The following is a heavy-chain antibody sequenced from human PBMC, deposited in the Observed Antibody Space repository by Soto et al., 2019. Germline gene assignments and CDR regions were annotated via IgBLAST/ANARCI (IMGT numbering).Heavy chain of an antibody. CDR3: ARENRYFSSTSCSSYYYYGMDV. Sequence: PSETLSLTCTVSGGSISSGDYYWSWIRQPPGKGMEWIGYIYYSGSTYYNTSLKSRVTISVDTSKNQFSLKLSSVTAADTAVYYCARENRYFSSTSCSSYYYYGMDVWGQGTTVTVSS. V-gene: IGHV4-30-4*01. J-gene: IGHJ6*02. CDR1: GGSISSGDYY. CDR2: IYYSGST. D-gene: IGHD2-2*01.